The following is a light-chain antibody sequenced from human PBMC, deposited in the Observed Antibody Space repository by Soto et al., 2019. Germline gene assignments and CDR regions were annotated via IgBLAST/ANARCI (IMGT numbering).Light chain of an antibody. CDR2: AAS. CDR3: LQYYDYVLT. Sequence: DIQMTQSPSSLSASVGDRVTITCRASQAIRNEIGWYQQKPGKAPKRLISAASSLQSGVPSRFRGGGSGTEFTLTIRTLQPEDFATYYCLQYYDYVLTFGGGTKVQIK. J-gene: IGKJ4*01. CDR1: QAIRNE. V-gene: IGKV1-17*01.